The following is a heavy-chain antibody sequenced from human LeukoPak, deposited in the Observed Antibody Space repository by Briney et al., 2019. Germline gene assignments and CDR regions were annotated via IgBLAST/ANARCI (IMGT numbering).Heavy chain of an antibody. D-gene: IGHD1-26*01. Sequence: GGSLRLSCAASGFTFSNYWMTWVRQAPGKGLEWVAKIKQDGSEIYYVDSVTGRFTISRDNAKNSLFLQMNSLRAEDTAVYYCAKDSGTYAFDYWGQGTWSPSPQ. J-gene: IGHJ4*02. CDR2: IKQDGSEI. CDR3: AKDSGTYAFDY. CDR1: GFTFSNYW. V-gene: IGHV3-7*04.